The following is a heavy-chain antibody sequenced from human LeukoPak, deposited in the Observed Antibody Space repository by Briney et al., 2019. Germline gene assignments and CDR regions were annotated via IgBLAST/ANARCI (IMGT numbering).Heavy chain of an antibody. CDR1: GGTFSSYA. Sequence: SVKVSCKASGGTFSSYAISWVRQAPGQGLEWMGKIIPIFGTANYAQKFQGIVTITADESTSTAYMELSSLRSEDTAVYYCASGGGSSSWYEVAAYNWFDPWGQGTLVTVSS. CDR3: ASGGGSSSWYEVAAYNWFDP. D-gene: IGHD6-13*01. J-gene: IGHJ5*02. CDR2: IIPIFGTA. V-gene: IGHV1-69*13.